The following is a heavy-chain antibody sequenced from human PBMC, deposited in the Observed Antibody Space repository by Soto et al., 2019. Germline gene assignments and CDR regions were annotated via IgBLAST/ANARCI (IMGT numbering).Heavy chain of an antibody. V-gene: IGHV3-15*01. J-gene: IGHJ5*02. Sequence: EVQLVESGGGLVKPGGSLRLSCGASGFTFIYAWMSWVRQAPGKGLEWVGHIKRNTDGGTTDYAAPVNGRFTISRDDSKTTLYLQMSSLKTEDTAVYYCTPDPILAAAGGSDPWGQGTLVTVSS. CDR3: TPDPILAAAGGSDP. D-gene: IGHD6-13*01. CDR1: GFTFIYAW. CDR2: IKRNTDGGTT.